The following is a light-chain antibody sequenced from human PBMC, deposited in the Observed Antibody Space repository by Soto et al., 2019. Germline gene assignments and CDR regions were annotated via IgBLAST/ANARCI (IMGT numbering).Light chain of an antibody. Sequence: NFMLTQPHSVSESPGKTVTISCTRSGGSIASNHVQWYQQRPGSAPTTVIYKNDQRPSGVPDRFSGSIDSSSNSASLTSSGLKNEDEADFYCQSYDRSTVVFGGGTKVTVL. CDR2: KND. V-gene: IGLV6-57*04. CDR1: GGSIASNH. J-gene: IGLJ2*01. CDR3: QSYDRSTVV.